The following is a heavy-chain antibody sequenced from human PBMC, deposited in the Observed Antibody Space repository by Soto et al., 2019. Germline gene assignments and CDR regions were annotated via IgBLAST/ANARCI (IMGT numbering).Heavy chain of an antibody. CDR2: INPNSGGT. Sequence: GASVKVSCKASGYTFTGYYMHWVRQAPGQGLEWMGWINPNSGGTNYAQKFRGRVTMTRDTSISTAYMELSRLRSDDTAVYYCARDPGIAAALWNWFDPWGQGTLVTVSS. CDR3: ARDPGIAAALWNWFDP. J-gene: IGHJ5*02. CDR1: GYTFTGYY. D-gene: IGHD6-13*01. V-gene: IGHV1-2*02.